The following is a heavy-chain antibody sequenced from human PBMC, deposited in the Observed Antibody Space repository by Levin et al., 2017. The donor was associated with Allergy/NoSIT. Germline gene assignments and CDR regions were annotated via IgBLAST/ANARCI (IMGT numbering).Heavy chain of an antibody. V-gene: IGHV4-59*01. D-gene: IGHD2-15*01. CDR1: GGSIIGYY. J-gene: IGHJ4*02. CDR3: AGRASTVAGFYF. CDR2: AYYTGRS. Sequence: SQTLSLTCTVSGGSIIGYYWNWIRQTPGKGLEWLGYAYYTGRSSYNPSLKSRATISLDTSKGQFSLKLTSVSAADTAVYFCAGRASTVAGFYFWGPGTLVTVSS.